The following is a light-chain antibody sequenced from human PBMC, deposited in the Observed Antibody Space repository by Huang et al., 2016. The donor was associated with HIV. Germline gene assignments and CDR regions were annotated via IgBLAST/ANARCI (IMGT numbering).Light chain of an antibody. CDR1: QSVSTN. Sequence: IVMTQSPATLSVSPGERATLSCRASQSVSTNLAWYQQKPGQAPRLLIYGESSRVIGIPARFSGSGSGTEFTLTISSLQSEDFAVYYCQQYNNWPPITLGQGTRLEIK. CDR3: QQYNNWPPIT. V-gene: IGKV3-15*01. CDR2: GES. J-gene: IGKJ5*01.